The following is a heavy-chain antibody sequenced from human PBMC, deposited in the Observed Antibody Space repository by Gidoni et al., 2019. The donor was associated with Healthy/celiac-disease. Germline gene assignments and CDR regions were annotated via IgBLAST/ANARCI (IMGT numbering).Heavy chain of an antibody. CDR1: GFTFSRYG. Sequence: QVQLVESGGGVVQPGRALRLYCAASGFTFSRYGMPWVRQAPGKGLEWVAVISYDGSNKYYADSVKGRFTISRDNSKNTLYLQMNSLRAEDTAVYYCARALRFLEWLMDGMDVWGQGTTVTVSS. CDR2: ISYDGSNK. CDR3: ARALRFLEWLMDGMDV. V-gene: IGHV3-30*03. D-gene: IGHD3-3*01. J-gene: IGHJ6*02.